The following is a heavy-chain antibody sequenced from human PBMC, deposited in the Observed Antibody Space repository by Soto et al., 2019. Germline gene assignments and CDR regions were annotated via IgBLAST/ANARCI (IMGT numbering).Heavy chain of an antibody. CDR2: IHDSGST. D-gene: IGHD3-9*01. Sequence: QVQLQESGLGLVKPSGTLSLTCAVSGASIGTSNWWSWVRQSPGKGLEWIGEIHDSGSTKYNPSLKSRVTISLDKSKNQFSLNVSSVTAADTAVYYCARLKTYDILNKSDYWGQGSLVTVSS. J-gene: IGHJ4*02. CDR3: ARLKTYDILNKSDY. CDR1: GASIGTSNW. V-gene: IGHV4-4*02.